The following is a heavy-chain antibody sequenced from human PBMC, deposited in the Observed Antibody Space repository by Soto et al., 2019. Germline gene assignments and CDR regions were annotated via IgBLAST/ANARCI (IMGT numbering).Heavy chain of an antibody. D-gene: IGHD3-10*01. V-gene: IGHV4-4*02. CDR3: ARMKGGEGAGYFDY. CDR1: SGSISSSNW. Sequence: SETLSLTCAVSSGSISSSNWWSWVRQPPGKGLEWIGEIYHSGSTNYNPSLKSRVTISVDKSKNQFSLKLSSVTAADTAVYYCARMKGGEGAGYFDYWGQGTLVTVSS. CDR2: IYHSGST. J-gene: IGHJ4*02.